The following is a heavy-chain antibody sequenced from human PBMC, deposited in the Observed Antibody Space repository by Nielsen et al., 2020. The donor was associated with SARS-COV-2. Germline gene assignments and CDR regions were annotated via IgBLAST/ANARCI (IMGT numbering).Heavy chain of an antibody. J-gene: IGHJ1*01. Sequence: GESLKISCAASGFTFDDYAMSWVRQAPGKGLEWVSAISGSGGRTYYADSVKGRFTISRDKSKNTLYVLMNSLRAEDTAVYYCAKMSPPGIAVGTAEYFQHWGQGTLVTVSS. CDR2: ISGSGGRT. CDR1: GFTFDDYA. V-gene: IGHV3-23*01. CDR3: AKMSPPGIAVGTAEYFQH. D-gene: IGHD6-19*01.